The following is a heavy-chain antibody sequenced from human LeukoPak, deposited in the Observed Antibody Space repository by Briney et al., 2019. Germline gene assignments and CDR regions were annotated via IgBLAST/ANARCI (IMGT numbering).Heavy chain of an antibody. CDR3: ARAPPYCSRTSCYRILDY. J-gene: IGHJ4*02. Sequence: SQTLSLTCTVSGGSISSGSYYWSWIRQPAGKGLEWIGYIYYSGSTNYNPSLKSRVTISVDTSKNQFSLKLSSVTAADTAVYYCARAPPYCSRTSCYRILDYWGQGTLVTVSS. CDR1: GGSISSGSYY. D-gene: IGHD2-2*01. V-gene: IGHV4-61*10. CDR2: IYYSGST.